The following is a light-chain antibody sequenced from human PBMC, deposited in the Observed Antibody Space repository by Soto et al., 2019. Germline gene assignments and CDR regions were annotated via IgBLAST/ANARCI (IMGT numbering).Light chain of an antibody. CDR1: QDIGNF. CDR3: QKCKVAPFT. Sequence: ILMTQSPSSLSAFVGDRVTITCRASQDIGNFLAWYQQKPGKVPKLLICAASTLQSGVPSRFSGSGSGTDFTLALTRLQPENVATYPCQKCKVAPFTFGGGSKV. J-gene: IGKJ4*01. CDR2: AAS. V-gene: IGKV1-27*01.